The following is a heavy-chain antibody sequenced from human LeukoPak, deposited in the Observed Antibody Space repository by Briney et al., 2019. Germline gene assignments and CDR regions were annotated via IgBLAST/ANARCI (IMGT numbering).Heavy chain of an antibody. V-gene: IGHV4-59*01. CDR3: ARGGGYSGYDFGY. J-gene: IGHJ4*02. CDR2: IYYSGST. Sequence: PSETLSLTCTVSGGSISSYYWSWIRQPPGKGLEWIGYIYYSGSTDYNPSLKSRVTISVDTSKNQFSLNLSSVTAADTAVYYCARGGGYSGYDFGYWGQGTLVTVYS. D-gene: IGHD5-12*01. CDR1: GGSISSYY.